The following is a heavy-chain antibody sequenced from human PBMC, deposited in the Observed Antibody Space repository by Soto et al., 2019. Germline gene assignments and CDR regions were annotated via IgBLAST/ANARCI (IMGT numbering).Heavy chain of an antibody. Sequence: PGGSLRLSCAASGFTFSSYGMHWVRQAPGKGLEWVAVISYDGSNKYYADSVKGRFTISRDNSKNTLYLQMNSLRAEDTAVYYCAKDNYDILTGYLQYYYYYGMDVWGQGTTVTAP. CDR3: AKDNYDILTGYLQYYYYYGMDV. V-gene: IGHV3-30*18. CDR1: GFTFSSYG. D-gene: IGHD3-9*01. J-gene: IGHJ6*02. CDR2: ISYDGSNK.